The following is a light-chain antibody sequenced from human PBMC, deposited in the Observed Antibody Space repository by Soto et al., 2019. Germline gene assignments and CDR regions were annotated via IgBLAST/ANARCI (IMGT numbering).Light chain of an antibody. Sequence: QSVLTQPPSVSGAPGQRVTISCTGSSSNIGAGYDVHWYQQLPGTAPKLLIYGNSNRPSGVPDRFSGSKSGTSASLAITGLQAEDEADYYCQSYDCSLGGLVFGGGTKLTVL. CDR3: QSYDCSLGGLV. V-gene: IGLV1-40*01. CDR1: SSNIGAGYD. J-gene: IGLJ2*01. CDR2: GNS.